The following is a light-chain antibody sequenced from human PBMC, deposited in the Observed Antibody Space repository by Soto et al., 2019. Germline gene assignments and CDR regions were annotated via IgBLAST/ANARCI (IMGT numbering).Light chain of an antibody. CDR2: EVS. J-gene: IGLJ1*01. CDR3: SSYAGIDILYV. V-gene: IGLV2-8*01. CDR1: SSDVGGYNY. Sequence: QSALTQPPSASGSPGQSVTISCTGTSSDVGGYNYVSWYQQHPGKAPKVMIYEVSKRPSGVPDRFSGSKSGNTASLTVAGLQDEDEADYYGSSYAGIDILYVFGTGTKLTVL.